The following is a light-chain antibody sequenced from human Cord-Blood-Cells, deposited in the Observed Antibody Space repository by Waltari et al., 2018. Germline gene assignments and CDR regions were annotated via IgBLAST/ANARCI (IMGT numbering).Light chain of an antibody. J-gene: IGKJ1*01. CDR3: QQYGSSPRT. Sequence: EIVLTQSPGTLSLSQGERATHSCRASQSVSSSYLAWYQQKPGQAPRLLIYGASSRATGIPDRFSGSGSGTDFTLTISRLEPEDFAVYYCQQYGSSPRTFGQGTKVEIK. V-gene: IGKV3-20*01. CDR2: GAS. CDR1: QSVSSSY.